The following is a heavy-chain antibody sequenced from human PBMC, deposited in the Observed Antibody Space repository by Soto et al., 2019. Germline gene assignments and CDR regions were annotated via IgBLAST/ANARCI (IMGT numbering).Heavy chain of an antibody. CDR2: IDDSGDST. CDR1: GFTFSTYA. Sequence: EVQLLESGGGLVQPGGSLRLSCAASGFTFSTYAMSWVRQAPGKGLERVAGIDDSGDSTYHADSVKGRFTISRDNSKNTLYLEMLSLSAEDTAVYYCAKGFGSMWSYFDSWGQGVLVTVSS. V-gene: IGHV3-23*01. CDR3: AKGFGSMWSYFDS. J-gene: IGHJ4*02. D-gene: IGHD2-21*01.